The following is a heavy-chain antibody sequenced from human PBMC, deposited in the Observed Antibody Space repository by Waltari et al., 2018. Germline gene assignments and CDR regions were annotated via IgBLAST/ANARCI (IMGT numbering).Heavy chain of an antibody. CDR1: GGTFSSYA. CDR2: IIPIFGTA. V-gene: IGHV1-69*01. J-gene: IGHJ4*02. D-gene: IGHD6-6*01. Sequence: QVQLVQSGAEVKKPGSSVKVSCKASGGTFSSYAISWVRQAPGQGLEWMGGIIPIFGTANYAQKFQGRVAITADESTNTAYMELSSLRSEDTAVYYCARGEAEGIPLLAAPYYFDYWGQGTLVTVSS. CDR3: ARGEAEGIPLLAAPYYFDY.